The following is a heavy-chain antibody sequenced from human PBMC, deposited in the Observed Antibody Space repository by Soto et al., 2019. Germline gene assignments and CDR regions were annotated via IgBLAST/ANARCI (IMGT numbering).Heavy chain of an antibody. Sequence: PGGSLRLSCAASGFNFCSYAMSWVRPAPGKGLEWVSAISGSGGSTYYADSVKGRFTISRDNSKNTLYLQMNSLRAEDTAVYYCAKDHGDYVGPFDYWGQGTLVTVSS. CDR2: ISGSGGST. J-gene: IGHJ4*02. D-gene: IGHD4-17*01. V-gene: IGHV3-23*01. CDR3: AKDHGDYVGPFDY. CDR1: GFNFCSYA.